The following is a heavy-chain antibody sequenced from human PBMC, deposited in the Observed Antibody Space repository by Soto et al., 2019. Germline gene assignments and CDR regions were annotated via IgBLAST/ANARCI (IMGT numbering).Heavy chain of an antibody. V-gene: IGHV3-74*01. D-gene: IGHD4-17*01. J-gene: IGHJ4*02. CDR2: IDREGSDT. CDR1: GFTFSSYW. CDR3: ARATTTVTTRPTLGY. Sequence: EVQLVESGGGLVQPGGSLRLSCAASGFTFSSYWMHWVRQTPGKGLVWVSRIDREGSDTAYADSVKGRFTISRDNAKNTLYLQIKRLRAEDTAVYYCARATTTVTTRPTLGYWGQGTLVTVSS.